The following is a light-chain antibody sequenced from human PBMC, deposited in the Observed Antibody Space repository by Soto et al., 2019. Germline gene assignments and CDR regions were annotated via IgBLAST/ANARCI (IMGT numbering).Light chain of an antibody. CDR2: DAS. CDR1: QSIGTF. CDR3: QQYGNSPLT. V-gene: IGKV3-11*01. J-gene: IGKJ4*01. Sequence: EIVLTQSPATLSLSPGERATLSCRASQSIGTFFAWYQQKPGQAPRLLIYDASNRATGIPARFSGSGSGTDFTLTISRLEPEDFALYYCQQYGNSPLTFGGGTKVDIK.